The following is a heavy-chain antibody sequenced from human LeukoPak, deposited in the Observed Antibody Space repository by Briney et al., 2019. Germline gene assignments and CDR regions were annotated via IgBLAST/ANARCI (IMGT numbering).Heavy chain of an antibody. Sequence: SETLSLTCTVSGGSISSYYWSWIRQPPGKGLEWIGYIYYSGSTNYNPSLKNRVTTSVDTSKNHFSLKLSSVTAADTAVYYCSRIGEEGYFDCLLPFGYWGQGTLVTVSS. CDR3: SRIGEEGYFDCLLPFGY. CDR1: GGSISSYY. D-gene: IGHD3-9*01. J-gene: IGHJ4*02. CDR2: IYYSGST. V-gene: IGHV4-59*01.